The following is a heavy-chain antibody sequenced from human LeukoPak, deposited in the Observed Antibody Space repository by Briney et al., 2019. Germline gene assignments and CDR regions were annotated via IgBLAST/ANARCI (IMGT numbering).Heavy chain of an antibody. CDR2: INPNSGGT. Sequence: ASVKVSCKASGYTFTGYYMHWVRQAPGQGLEWMGWINPNSGGTNYAQKVQGRVTMTRDTSISTAYMELSRLRSDDTAVYYCARVQWELLKGDWFDPWGQGTLVTVSS. D-gene: IGHD1-26*01. CDR3: ARVQWELLKGDWFDP. J-gene: IGHJ5*02. CDR1: GYTFTGYY. V-gene: IGHV1-2*02.